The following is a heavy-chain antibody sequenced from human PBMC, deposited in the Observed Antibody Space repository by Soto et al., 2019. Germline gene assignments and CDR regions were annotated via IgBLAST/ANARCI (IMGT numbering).Heavy chain of an antibody. D-gene: IGHD3-3*01. Sequence: PSETLSLTCTVSGASVSSSRSYWGWVRQPPGKGLEWIVSFYYTGGTYSTYYNPSLKSRVTISVDTSKSQFSLNPRSVTAADTAVYYCASPRQGNYDFLSGYYALDYWGQGTLVTVSS. CDR1: GASVSSSRSY. V-gene: IGHV4-39*01. J-gene: IGHJ4*02. CDR3: ASPRQGNYDFLSGYYALDY. CDR2: FYYTGGT.